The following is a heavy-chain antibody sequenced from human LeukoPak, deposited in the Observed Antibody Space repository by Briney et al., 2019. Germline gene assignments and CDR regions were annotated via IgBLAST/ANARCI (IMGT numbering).Heavy chain of an antibody. Sequence: PSETLSLTCTVSSGSISSGNYYWGWIRQPPGKGLEWIGSVYYSGSTYYNPSLESRVTISVDTSKNQFSLKLSSVTAADTAVYYCARGAGWYNYWGQGTLVTVSS. CDR2: VYYSGST. CDR1: SGSISSGNYY. V-gene: IGHV4-39*07. J-gene: IGHJ4*02. D-gene: IGHD6-19*01. CDR3: ARGAGWYNY.